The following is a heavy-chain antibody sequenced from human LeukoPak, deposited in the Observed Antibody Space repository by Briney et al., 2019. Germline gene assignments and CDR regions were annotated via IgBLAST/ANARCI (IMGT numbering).Heavy chain of an antibody. CDR3: ARDWVVMAGRRYNWFDP. Sequence: EASVKVSCKASGGTFSSYAISWVRQAPGQGLEWMGRIIPIFGTANYAQKSQGRVTITTDESTSTAYMELSSLRSEDTAVYYCARDWVVMAGRRYNWFDPWGQGTLVTVSS. CDR1: GGTFSSYA. V-gene: IGHV1-69*05. CDR2: IIPIFGTA. J-gene: IGHJ5*02. D-gene: IGHD6-19*01.